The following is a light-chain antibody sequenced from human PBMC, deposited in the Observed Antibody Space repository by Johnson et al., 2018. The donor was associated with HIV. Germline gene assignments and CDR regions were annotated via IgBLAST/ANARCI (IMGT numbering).Light chain of an antibody. CDR1: SSNIGNNF. J-gene: IGLJ1*01. CDR3: GTWDNSLSGTYV. CDR2: ENN. V-gene: IGLV1-51*02. Sequence: QPVLTQPPSVSAAPGQKVTISCSGSSSNIGNNFVSWYQHLPGTAPKLLIYENNKRPSGIPDRFSGSQSGTSATLGITGLQNGDEADYYCGTWDNSLSGTYVFGTGTKVTVL.